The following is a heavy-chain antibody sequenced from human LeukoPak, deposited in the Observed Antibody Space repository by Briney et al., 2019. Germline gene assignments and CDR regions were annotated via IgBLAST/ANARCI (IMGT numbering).Heavy chain of an antibody. D-gene: IGHD3-10*01. Sequence: SGGSLRLSCGASGFTFSDYYMSWIRQAPGKGLEWVSYISTTSRHAYYADSVKGRFTISRDNAKNSLYLQMNSLRPEDTAVYYCARDLRGFGDAFDIWGQGTTVTVSS. J-gene: IGHJ3*02. CDR1: GFTFSDYY. CDR2: ISTTSRHA. CDR3: ARDLRGFGDAFDI. V-gene: IGHV3-11*06.